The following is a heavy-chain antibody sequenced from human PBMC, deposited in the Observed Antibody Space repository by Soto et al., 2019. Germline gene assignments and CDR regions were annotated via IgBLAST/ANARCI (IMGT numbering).Heavy chain of an antibody. CDR3: ARLGTMAEPDG. V-gene: IGHV5-51*01. J-gene: IGHJ4*02. Sequence: GESLKISCNGSGYSFTIYWIGWVRQMPGKGLEWMGIIYPGDSETRYSPSFEGQVTISVDKSTSTAYLQWSSLKASDTAMYYCARLGTMAEPDGWGQGTLVTVSS. CDR1: GYSFTIYW. CDR2: IYPGDSET. D-gene: IGHD1-7*01.